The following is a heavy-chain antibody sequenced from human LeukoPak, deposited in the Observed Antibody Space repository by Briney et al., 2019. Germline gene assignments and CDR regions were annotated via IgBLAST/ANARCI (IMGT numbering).Heavy chain of an antibody. D-gene: IGHD3-10*01. J-gene: IGHJ4*02. Sequence: GGSLRLSCAASGFTFSRYAMSWVRQAPGKGLEWVSAISGSGGSTYYADSVKGRFTISRDNSKNTLYLQMNSLRAEDTAVYYCAKGAVQGYYGSRTPGHWGQGTLVTVSS. CDR2: ISGSGGST. CDR1: GFTFSRYA. V-gene: IGHV3-23*01. CDR3: AKGAVQGYYGSRTPGH.